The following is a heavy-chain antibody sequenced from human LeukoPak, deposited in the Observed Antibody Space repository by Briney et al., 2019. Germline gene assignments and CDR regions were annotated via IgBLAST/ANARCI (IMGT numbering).Heavy chain of an antibody. V-gene: IGHV1-18*01. CDR2: ISAYNGNT. Sequence: GASVKVSCKASGYTFTSYGISWVRQAPGQGLEWMGWISAYNGNTNYAQKLQGRVTMTTDTSTSTAYMELSSLRSEDTAVYYCARGGIPTRRDFWSGSRYLGYYYYMDVWGKGTTVTVSS. CDR1: GYTFTSYG. J-gene: IGHJ6*03. CDR3: ARGGIPTRRDFWSGSRYLGYYYYMDV. D-gene: IGHD3-3*01.